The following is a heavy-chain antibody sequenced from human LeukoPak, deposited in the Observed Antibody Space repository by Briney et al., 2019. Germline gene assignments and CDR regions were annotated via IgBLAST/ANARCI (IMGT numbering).Heavy chain of an antibody. CDR1: VASISNYY. V-gene: IGHV4-4*09. CDR3: ASPRTSYRYTFDY. J-gene: IGHJ4*02. Sequence: SETLSLTCAVSVASISNYYWSWIRQSPGRGLEWIGYISTSGSTNYNPFLKSRVSISLDTSNNRFSLNLNFVTAADTAVYFCASPRTSYRYTFDYWGPGALVTVSS. CDR2: ISTSGST. D-gene: IGHD5-18*01.